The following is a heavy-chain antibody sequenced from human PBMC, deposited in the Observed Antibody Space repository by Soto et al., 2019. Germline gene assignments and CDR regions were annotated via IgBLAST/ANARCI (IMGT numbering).Heavy chain of an antibody. CDR2: INSDGSST. CDR1: GFTFSSYW. CDR3: ARDREVTMRSFDY. J-gene: IGHJ4*02. V-gene: IGHV3-74*01. Sequence: PGGSLRLSCAASGFTFSSYWMHWVRQAPGKGLVWVSRINSDGSSTSYADSVKGRFTVSSDNSKNTLYLQMNNLRSEDTAVYFCARDREVTMRSFDYWGQGTLVTVSS. D-gene: IGHD3-22*01.